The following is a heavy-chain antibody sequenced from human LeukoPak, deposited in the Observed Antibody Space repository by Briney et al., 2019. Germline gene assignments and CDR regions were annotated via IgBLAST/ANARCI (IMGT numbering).Heavy chain of an antibody. V-gene: IGHV3-33*01. CDR1: GFTFSSYG. CDR2: IWYDGSNN. J-gene: IGHJ4*02. CDR3: ARRAVADFDY. Sequence: GGSLRLSCAASGFTFSSYGMHWVRKAPGKGLEWVAVIWYDGSNNYYADSVKGRFTISRDNSKNTLYLQMNSLRAEDTAVYYCARRAVADFDYWGQGTLVTVSS. D-gene: IGHD6-19*01.